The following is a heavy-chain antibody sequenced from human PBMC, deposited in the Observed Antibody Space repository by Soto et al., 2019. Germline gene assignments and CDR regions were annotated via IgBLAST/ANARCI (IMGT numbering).Heavy chain of an antibody. J-gene: IGHJ6*02. D-gene: IGHD1-20*01. CDR2: IDPSDSYT. Sequence: XESLKISCKGCGYSFTSYWISWVRQMPGKGLEWMGRIDPSDSYTNYSPSFQGHVTISADKSISTAYLQWSSLKASDTAMYYCARRITGPYGMDVWGQGTTVTVSS. CDR1: GYSFTSYW. CDR3: ARRITGPYGMDV. V-gene: IGHV5-10-1*01.